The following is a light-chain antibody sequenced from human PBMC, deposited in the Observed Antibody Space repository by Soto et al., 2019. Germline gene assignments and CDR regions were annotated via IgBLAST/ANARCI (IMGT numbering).Light chain of an antibody. V-gene: IGKV3-15*01. CDR3: QQYNNWPPWT. CDR1: PSVSSN. CDR2: GAS. J-gene: IGKJ1*01. Sequence: EIVMTQSPATLSVSPGERATLSCRASPSVSSNLAWYQQTPGQAPSLLIYGASTRATGIPARFSGSWSGTEFTLTISSPQSEDSAVYHCQQYNNWPPWTFGQGTKVEIK.